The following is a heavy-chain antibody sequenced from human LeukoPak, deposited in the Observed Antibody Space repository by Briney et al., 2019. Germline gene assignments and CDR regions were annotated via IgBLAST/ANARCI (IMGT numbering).Heavy chain of an antibody. CDR3: ASYSGTNFDY. J-gene: IGHJ4*02. Sequence: SETLSLTCAVYGGSFSDYYRSWIRQPPGKGLEWIGEINHSGSTNYNPSLKSRVTISVDTSKNQFSLKLSSVTAADTAVYYCASYSGTNFDYWGQGTLVTVSS. CDR2: INHSGST. D-gene: IGHD6-19*01. CDR1: GGSFSDYY. V-gene: IGHV4-34*01.